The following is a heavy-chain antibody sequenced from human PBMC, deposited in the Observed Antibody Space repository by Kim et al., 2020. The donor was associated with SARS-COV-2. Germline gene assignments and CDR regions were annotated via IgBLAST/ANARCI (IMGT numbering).Heavy chain of an antibody. CDR3: ARAIAARPRYYYMDV. D-gene: IGHD6-6*01. CDR2: IYYSGST. Sequence: SETLSLTCTVSGGSISSYYWSWIRQPPGKGLEWIGYIYYSGSTNYNPSLKSRVTISVDTSKNQFSLKLSSVTAADTAVYYCARAIAARPRYYYMDVWGKG. CDR1: GGSISSYY. J-gene: IGHJ6*03. V-gene: IGHV4-59*01.